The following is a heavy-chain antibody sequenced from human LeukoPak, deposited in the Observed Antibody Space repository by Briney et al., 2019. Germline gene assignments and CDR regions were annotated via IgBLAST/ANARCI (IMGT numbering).Heavy chain of an antibody. Sequence: SEPLSLTCTVSGGSISSYYGSWLRQPAGKGLEWIGRFYTSGSTNYNPSLKSRVTMSVNTSKNQFSLKLSSVTTADTAVYYRARGEGYCSGGSCSPKAYNWFDPWGQGTLVSVSS. D-gene: IGHD2-15*01. V-gene: IGHV4-4*07. CDR3: ARGEGYCSGGSCSPKAYNWFDP. CDR2: FYTSGST. J-gene: IGHJ5*02. CDR1: GGSISSYY.